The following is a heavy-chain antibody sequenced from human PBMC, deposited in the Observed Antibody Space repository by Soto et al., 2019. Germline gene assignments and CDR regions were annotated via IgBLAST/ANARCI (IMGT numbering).Heavy chain of an antibody. D-gene: IGHD2-21*02. CDR2: VNPSGGHT. CDR3: ARGGHVVVVTAALDY. V-gene: IGHV1-46*01. J-gene: IGHJ4*02. CDR1: GDTFTDYY. Sequence: QVQLMQSGAEVKKPGASVKVSCKASGDTFTDYYIHWVRQAPGQGLEWMGTVNPSGGHTTYAQHFLGRLTMTRDTSTSTLYVELTSRTSDDTAIYYLARGGHVVVVTAALDYWGQGTLVTVSS.